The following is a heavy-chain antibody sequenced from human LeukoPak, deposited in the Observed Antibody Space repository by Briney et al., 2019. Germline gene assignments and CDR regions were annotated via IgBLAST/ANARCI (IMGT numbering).Heavy chain of an antibody. J-gene: IGHJ4*02. CDR1: GLTFRKYG. V-gene: IGHV3-33*01. Sequence: PGISLRLSCAASGLTFRKYGMMWVRQAPGKGLEWVAVIWFDGSNKYFADSVMGRFTISKDNSKNTVYVQMNSLRIENTAVYHCARAGIGNALDYWGQGTHVTVSS. D-gene: IGHD2-2*01. CDR3: ARAGIGNALDY. CDR2: IWFDGSNK.